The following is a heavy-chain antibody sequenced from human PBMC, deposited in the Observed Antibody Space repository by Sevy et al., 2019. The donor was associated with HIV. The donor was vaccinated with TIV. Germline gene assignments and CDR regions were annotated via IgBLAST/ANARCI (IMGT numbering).Heavy chain of an antibody. J-gene: IGHJ6*03. Sequence: SETLSLTCTVSGGSISSGSYYWSWIRQPAGKGLEWIGRIYTSGSTNYNPSLKSRVTISVDTSKNQFSLKLSSVTAADTAMYYCARERITMVRGVMDYYYMDVWGKGTTVTVSS. V-gene: IGHV4-61*02. D-gene: IGHD3-10*01. CDR3: ARERITMVRGVMDYYYMDV. CDR2: IYTSGST. CDR1: GGSISSGSYY.